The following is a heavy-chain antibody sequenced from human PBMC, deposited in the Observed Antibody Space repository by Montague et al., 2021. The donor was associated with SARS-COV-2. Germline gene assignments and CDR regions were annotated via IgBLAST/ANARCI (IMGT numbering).Heavy chain of an antibody. CDR1: GDSVSSNNAA. V-gene: IGHV6-1*01. CDR2: TCHRPAWYF. J-gene: IGHJ3*02. D-gene: IGHD1-26*01. Sequence: CAISGDSVSSNNAAWNRLRQSPSRGPDRLGRTCHRPAWYFDYAIPLRGRLTINPDTSKNQFSLQLDSVTLDDTAVYYCARYSYSGTYFGLNDAFDIWGQGTLVTVSS. CDR3: ARYSYSGTYFGLNDAFDI.